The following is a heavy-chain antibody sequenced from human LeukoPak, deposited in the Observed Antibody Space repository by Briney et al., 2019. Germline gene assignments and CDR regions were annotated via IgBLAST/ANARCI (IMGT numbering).Heavy chain of an antibody. D-gene: IGHD1-26*01. CDR2: IKQDGSEQ. CDR3: AKWELYSGFYYIDY. J-gene: IGHJ4*02. V-gene: IGHV3-7*01. CDR1: GFSFSTYW. Sequence: GGSLRLSCVASGFSFSTYWMSWVRQAPGKGLEWVANIKQDGSEQYYVDSVKGRFTISRDNAKNSLYLQMNSLRAEDTAVYYCAKWELYSGFYYIDYWGQGTLATVSS.